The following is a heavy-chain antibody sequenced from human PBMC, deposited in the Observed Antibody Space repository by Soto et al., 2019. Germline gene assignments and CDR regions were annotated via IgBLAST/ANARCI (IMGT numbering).Heavy chain of an antibody. CDR3: VRDNSGFYY. CDR1: GYTFTNYY. V-gene: IGHV1-46*03. Sequence: ASMKVSCKTSGYTFTNYYMHWVRQAPGQGLEWMGMIYPNGGTTDYAQKFQGRVTMTSDTSTTTVYRELSSLTADDRALYYCVRDNSGFYYWG. J-gene: IGHJ4*01. D-gene: IGHD3-3*01. CDR2: IYPNGGTT.